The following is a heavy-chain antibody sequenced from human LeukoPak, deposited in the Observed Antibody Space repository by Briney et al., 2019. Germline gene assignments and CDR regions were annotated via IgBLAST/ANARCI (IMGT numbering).Heavy chain of an antibody. J-gene: IGHJ4*02. V-gene: IGHV4-59*01. Sequence: SEXLSLTCTVSGGSISSYYWSWIRQPPGXXLEWIGYIYYSGSTNYNPSLKSRVTISVDTSKNQFSLKLSSVTAADTAVYYCARRSLWFGESFDYWGQGTLVTVSS. D-gene: IGHD3-10*01. CDR3: ARRSLWFGESFDY. CDR2: IYYSGST. CDR1: GGSISSYY.